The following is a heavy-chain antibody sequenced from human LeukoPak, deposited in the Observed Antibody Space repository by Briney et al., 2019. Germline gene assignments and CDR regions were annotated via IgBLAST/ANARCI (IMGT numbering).Heavy chain of an antibody. J-gene: IGHJ6*03. Sequence: PGGSLRLSCAASGFNFSTYAMHWVRQAPGKGLEWVAVISYDGSNKYYADSVRGRFTISRDNSKNTLYLRMNSLRAEDRAVYYCTRAYGSGSYYYYYYYMDVWGKGTTVTISS. D-gene: IGHD3-10*01. V-gene: IGHV3-30*04. CDR1: GFNFSTYA. CDR3: TRAYGSGSYYYYYYYMDV. CDR2: ISYDGSNK.